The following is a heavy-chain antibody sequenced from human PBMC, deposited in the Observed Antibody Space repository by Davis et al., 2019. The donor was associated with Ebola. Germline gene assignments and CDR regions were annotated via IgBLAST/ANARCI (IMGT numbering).Heavy chain of an antibody. D-gene: IGHD4-17*01. CDR1: GGTFSSYA. V-gene: IGHV1-69*13. CDR2: IIPIFGTA. J-gene: IGHJ6*02. CDR3: ASADPSYGDYLRYYYYGMDV. Sequence: SVKVSCKASGGTFSSYAISWVRQAPGQGLEWMGGIIPIFGTANYAQKFQGRVTITADESTSTAYMERSSLRSEDTAVYYCASADPSYGDYLRYYYYGMDVWGQGTTVTVSS.